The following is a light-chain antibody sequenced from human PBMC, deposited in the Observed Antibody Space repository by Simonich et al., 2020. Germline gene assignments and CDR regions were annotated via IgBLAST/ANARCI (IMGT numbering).Light chain of an antibody. CDR1: QNVSSN. CDR3: QQYNNWPPYT. V-gene: IGKV3-15*01. CDR2: GAS. Sequence: EIVMTQSPATLSVSPGERATLSCRASQNVSSNLAWYQQKPGQAPRLLNYGASTRATGIPARLSGSGSGTEFTLTISSMQSEDFAVYYCQQYNNWPPYTFGQGTKLEIK. J-gene: IGKJ2*01.